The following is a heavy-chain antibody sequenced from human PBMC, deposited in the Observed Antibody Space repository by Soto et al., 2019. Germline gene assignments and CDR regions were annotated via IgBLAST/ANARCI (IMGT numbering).Heavy chain of an antibody. CDR3: ARDSKRIAAAGTPYYYYYYGMDV. D-gene: IGHD6-13*01. J-gene: IGHJ6*02. V-gene: IGHV3-11*04. CDR2: ISSSGSTI. Sequence: GGSLRLSYAASGFTFSDYYMSWIRQAPGKGLEWVSYISSSGSTIYYADSVKGRFTISRDNAKNSLYLQMNSLTPEDTAVYYCARDSKRIAAAGTPYYYYYYGMDVWGQGTTVTVSS. CDR1: GFTFSDYY.